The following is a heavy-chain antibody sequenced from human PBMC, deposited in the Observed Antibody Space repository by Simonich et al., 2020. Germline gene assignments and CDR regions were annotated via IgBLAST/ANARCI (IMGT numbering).Heavy chain of an antibody. CDR3: ARVSGGTAMVTSTFDI. CDR2: INPNSGGT. J-gene: IGHJ3*02. Sequence: QVQLVQSGAEVKKPGASVKVSCKASGYTFTGYYMHWVRQATGQGLEWMGWINPNSGGTNYAQKFQGRVTMTRDTSISTAYMELSRLRSDDTAVYYCARVSGGTAMVTSTFDISGQGTMVTVSS. CDR1: GYTFTGYY. D-gene: IGHD5-18*01. V-gene: IGHV1-2*02.